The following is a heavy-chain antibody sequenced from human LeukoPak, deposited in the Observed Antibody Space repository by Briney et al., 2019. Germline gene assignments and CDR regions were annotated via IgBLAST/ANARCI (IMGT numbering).Heavy chain of an antibody. Sequence: GASVKVPCKSSGYSFTNHAVSWVRQAPGQGLEWMGWISAYNGDTKYAQKVQGRVTFTTDASANTAYMEMRSLRSDDTAVYYCARDTRWLQLCTYEAFDIWGQGTMVTVS. CDR3: ARDTRWLQLCTYEAFDI. CDR1: GYSFTNHA. CDR2: ISAYNGDT. J-gene: IGHJ3*02. V-gene: IGHV1-18*01. D-gene: IGHD5-24*01.